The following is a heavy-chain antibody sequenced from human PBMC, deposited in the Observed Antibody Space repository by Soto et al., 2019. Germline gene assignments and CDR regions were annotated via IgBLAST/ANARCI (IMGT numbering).Heavy chain of an antibody. Sequence: PSETLSLTCTVSGGSVSSGSYYWSWIRQPPGKGLEWIGYIYYSGSTNYNPSLKSRVTISVDTSKNQFSLKLSSATAADTAVYYCARGEDAFFYYGLDVWGQGITVTV. J-gene: IGHJ6*02. CDR3: ARGEDAFFYYGLDV. V-gene: IGHV4-61*01. CDR1: GGSVSSGSYY. CDR2: IYYSGST.